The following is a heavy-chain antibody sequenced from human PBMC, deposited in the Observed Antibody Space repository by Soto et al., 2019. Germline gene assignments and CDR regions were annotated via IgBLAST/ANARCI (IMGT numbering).Heavy chain of an antibody. Sequence: QIQLVETGGGVVQPGGSLRLSCAASRFSFDSFGMHWVRQAPGKGLEWVAFISRDGTNTYYGDSVKGRFTLSRDNSMNTVYLQMTTVRDEDTALYYCARGNLSFDFDSWGQGTLVIVSS. CDR2: ISRDGTNT. CDR1: RFSFDSFG. CDR3: ARGNLSFDFDS. V-gene: IGHV3-30*03. J-gene: IGHJ4*02.